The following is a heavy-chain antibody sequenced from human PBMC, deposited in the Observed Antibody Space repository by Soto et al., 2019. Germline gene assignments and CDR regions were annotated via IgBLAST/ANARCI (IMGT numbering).Heavy chain of an antibody. V-gene: IGHV4-30-2*01. J-gene: IGHJ4*02. Sequence: SETLSLTCAVSGGSISSGGYSWSWIRQPPGKGLEWIGYIYHSGSTYYNPSLKSRVTISVDRSKNQFSLKLSSVTAADTAVYYCAREVEYYGSGSSHYFDYWGQGTLVTVSS. CDR3: AREVEYYGSGSSHYFDY. CDR2: IYHSGST. CDR1: GGSISSGGYS. D-gene: IGHD3-10*01.